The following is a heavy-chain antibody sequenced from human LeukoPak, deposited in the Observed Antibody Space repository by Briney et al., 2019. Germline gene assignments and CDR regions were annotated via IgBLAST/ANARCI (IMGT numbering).Heavy chain of an antibody. D-gene: IGHD3-10*01. CDR1: GFTFSSYG. CDR3: AKDYYGSRSYYPDY. V-gene: IGHV3-30*18. Sequence: PGGSLRLSCAASGFTFSSYGMHWVRQAPGKGLEWVAVISYDGSNKYYADSVKGRFTISRDNSKNTLYLQMNSLRAEDTAVYYCAKDYYGSRSYYPDYWGQGTLVTVSS. CDR2: ISYDGSNK. J-gene: IGHJ4*02.